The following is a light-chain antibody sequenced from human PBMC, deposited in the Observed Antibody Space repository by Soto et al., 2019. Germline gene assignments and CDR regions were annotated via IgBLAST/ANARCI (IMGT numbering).Light chain of an antibody. CDR3: SSYTSSSTPYV. CDR1: SSDVGGYNY. Sequence: QSVLNQPAYVSGSPGQSITISCNGTSSDVGGYNYVSWYQQHPGKAPKLMIYDVSNRPSGVSNRFSGSKSGNTASLTISGLQAEDEADYYCSSYTSSSTPYVFGTGTKVTVL. V-gene: IGLV2-14*01. J-gene: IGLJ1*01. CDR2: DVS.